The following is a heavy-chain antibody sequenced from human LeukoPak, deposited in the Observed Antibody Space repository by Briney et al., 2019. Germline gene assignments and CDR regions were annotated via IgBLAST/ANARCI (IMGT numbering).Heavy chain of an antibody. Sequence: GEPLKISCQGSGYSFTSYWIGWVRQMPGKGLEWMGIIYPGDSDTRYSPSFQGQVTISADKSISTAYLQWSSLKASDTAMYYCARSPTWSAVAAIDYWGQGTLVTVSS. CDR2: IYPGDSDT. CDR3: ARSPTWSAVAAIDY. CDR1: GYSFTSYW. D-gene: IGHD2-15*01. J-gene: IGHJ4*02. V-gene: IGHV5-51*01.